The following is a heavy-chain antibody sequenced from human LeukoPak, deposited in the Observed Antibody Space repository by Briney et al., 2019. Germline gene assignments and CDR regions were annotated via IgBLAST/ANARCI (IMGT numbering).Heavy chain of an antibody. Sequence: SETLSLTCAVSGGSISSSNWWSWVRQPPGKGLEWIGEIYHSGSTYYNPSLKSRVTISVDTSKNQFSLKLSSVTAADTAVYYCAREDRVDFWSGYYPWFDYWGQGTLVTVSS. J-gene: IGHJ4*02. D-gene: IGHD3-3*01. CDR1: GGSISSSNW. CDR3: AREDRVDFWSGYYPWFDY. CDR2: IYHSGST. V-gene: IGHV4-4*02.